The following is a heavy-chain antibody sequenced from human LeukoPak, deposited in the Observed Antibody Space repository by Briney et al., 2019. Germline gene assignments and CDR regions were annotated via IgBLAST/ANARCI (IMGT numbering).Heavy chain of an antibody. CDR1: GFTFSSYW. CDR2: IKEDGSEK. Sequence: PGGSLRLSCAASGFTFSSYWMSWVRQAPGKGLEWVANIKEDGSEKYYVDSVKGRSTISRGNAKNSLYLQMNSLRAEDTAVYYCARTDPYCGGDCYSGWFDPWGQGTLVTVSS. J-gene: IGHJ5*02. V-gene: IGHV3-7*01. D-gene: IGHD2-21*02. CDR3: ARTDPYCGGDCYSGWFDP.